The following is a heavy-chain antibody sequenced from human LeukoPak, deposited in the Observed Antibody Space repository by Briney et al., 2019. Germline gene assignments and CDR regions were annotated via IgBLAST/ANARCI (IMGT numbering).Heavy chain of an antibody. J-gene: IGHJ4*02. Sequence: ASVKVSCKASGYTFTGYYMHWVRQAPGQGLEWMGWINPNSGGTNYAQKFQGRVTMTRDTSISTAYMELSRLRSDDTAVYYCAREPGLVGIVGATKEQHWGQGTLVTVSS. CDR1: GYTFTGYY. CDR2: INPNSGGT. D-gene: IGHD1-26*01. CDR3: AREPGLVGIVGATKEQH. V-gene: IGHV1-2*02.